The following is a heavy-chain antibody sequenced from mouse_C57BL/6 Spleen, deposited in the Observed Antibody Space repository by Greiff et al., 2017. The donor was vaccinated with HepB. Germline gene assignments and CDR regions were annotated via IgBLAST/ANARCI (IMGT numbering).Heavy chain of an antibody. D-gene: IGHD1-1*01. CDR3: AREGGTTVVAPSLSMDY. V-gene: IGHV1-81*01. CDR1: GYTFTSYG. J-gene: IGHJ4*01. Sequence: VQVVESGAELARPGASVKLSCKASGYTFTSYGISWVKQRTGQGLEWIGEIYPRSGNTYYNEKFKGKATLTADKSSSTAYMELRSLTSEDSAVYFCAREGGTTVVAPSLSMDYWGQGTSVTVSS. CDR2: IYPRSGNT.